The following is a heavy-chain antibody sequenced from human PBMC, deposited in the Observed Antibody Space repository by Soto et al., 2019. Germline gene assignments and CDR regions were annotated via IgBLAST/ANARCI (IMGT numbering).Heavy chain of an antibody. CDR3: AKDQYYYDSSGSIDY. D-gene: IGHD3-22*01. Sequence: QVQLVESGGGVVQPGRSLRLSCAASGFTFSSYGMHWVRQAPVKGLEWVAVISYDGSNKYYADSVKGRFTISRDNSKNTLYLQMNSLRAEDTAVYYCAKDQYYYDSSGSIDYWGQGTLVTVSS. J-gene: IGHJ4*02. CDR1: GFTFSSYG. V-gene: IGHV3-30*18. CDR2: ISYDGSNK.